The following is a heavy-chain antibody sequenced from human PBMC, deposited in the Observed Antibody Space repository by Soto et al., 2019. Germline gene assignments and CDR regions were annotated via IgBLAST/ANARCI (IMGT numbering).Heavy chain of an antibody. CDR2: TYFRSKWYN. CDR1: GDRVSSNSAS. Sequence: TQTLLLTCAISGDRVSSNSASCNWIRQSPSRGLEWLGRTYFRSKWYNDYAVTVKSRITINPETSKNQFSLQLNSVTPEDTAVYYCARDGPYCSSTDWYHNGLDSWGQGNAVTVSS. D-gene: IGHD2-2*01. CDR3: ARDGPYCSSTDWYHNGLDS. J-gene: IGHJ5*01. V-gene: IGHV6-1*01.